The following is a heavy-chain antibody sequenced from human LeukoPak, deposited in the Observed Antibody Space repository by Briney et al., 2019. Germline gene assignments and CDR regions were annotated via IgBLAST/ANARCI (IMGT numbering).Heavy chain of an antibody. J-gene: IGHJ4*02. CDR1: GCTFDDYG. D-gene: IGHD2-2*02. CDR2: INWNGGGT. Sequence: TGGSLRLSCAASGCTFDDYGMSWVRQAPGKGLEWVSGINWNGGGTGYADSVKGRFTISRDNAKNSLYLQMNSLRAEDTALYYCARPLHLGYCSSTSCYTVPFDYWGQGTLVTVSS. CDR3: ARPLHLGYCSSTSCYTVPFDY. V-gene: IGHV3-20*04.